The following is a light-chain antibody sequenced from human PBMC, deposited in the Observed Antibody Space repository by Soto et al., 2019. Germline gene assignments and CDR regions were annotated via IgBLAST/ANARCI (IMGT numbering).Light chain of an antibody. V-gene: IGLV2-14*01. CDR3: SSHTTSNTQV. J-gene: IGLJ3*02. CDR2: EVS. CDR1: SSDIGGYNY. Sequence: QSALTQPASVSGSTGQSITISCTGTSSDIGGYNYVSWYQQHPGNPPKLLIYEVSNRPSGVSNRFSGSKSGNTASLTISGLQAEDEADYYCSSHTTSNTQVFGGGTQLTVL.